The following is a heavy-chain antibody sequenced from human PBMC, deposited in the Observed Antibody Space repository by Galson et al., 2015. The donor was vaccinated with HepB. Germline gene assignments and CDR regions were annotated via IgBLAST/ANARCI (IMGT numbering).Heavy chain of an antibody. D-gene: IGHD2-21*01. V-gene: IGHV1-18*01. J-gene: IGHJ6*03. Sequence: SVKVSCKASGYTFTSYGISWVRQAPGQGLEWMGWISAYNGNTNYAQKLQGRVTMTTDTSTSTAYMELRSLRSDDTAVYYCARDCDHYYYYYYMDVWGKGTTVTVSS. CDR2: ISAYNGNT. CDR3: ARDCDHYYYYYYMDV. CDR1: GYTFTSYG.